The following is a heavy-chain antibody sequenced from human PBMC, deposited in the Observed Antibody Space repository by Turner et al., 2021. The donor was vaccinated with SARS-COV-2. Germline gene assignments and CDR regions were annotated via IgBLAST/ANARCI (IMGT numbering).Heavy chain of an antibody. V-gene: IGHV3-53*01. CDR2: IYSGGST. D-gene: IGHD4-4*01. J-gene: IGHJ4*02. Sequence: VQLAESVGGWIQPGGSLRPSCAASEFTASRNYMRWVRQAPGKGLEWVSVIYSGGSTYYADSVKGRFTISRDSSKNTLYLKMNSLRAEDTAVYYCAKQQGLYSNQMYYFDYWGQGTLVTVSS. CDR3: AKQQGLYSNQMYYFDY. CDR1: EFTASRNY.